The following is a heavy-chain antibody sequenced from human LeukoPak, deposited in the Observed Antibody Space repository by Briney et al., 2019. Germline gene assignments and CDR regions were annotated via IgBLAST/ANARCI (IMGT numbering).Heavy chain of an antibody. D-gene: IGHD4-11*01. V-gene: IGHV1-8*01. CDR3: ARGGLQSFDY. Sequence: GASVKVSCKGSGYTFPHYDIHWVRQAPGQGLEGMGWMNPNSGNTGYAQKFQGRVTMTRNTSISTAYMELSSLRSEDTAVYYCARGGLQSFDYWGQGTLVTVSS. CDR1: GYTFPHYD. J-gene: IGHJ4*02. CDR2: MNPNSGNT.